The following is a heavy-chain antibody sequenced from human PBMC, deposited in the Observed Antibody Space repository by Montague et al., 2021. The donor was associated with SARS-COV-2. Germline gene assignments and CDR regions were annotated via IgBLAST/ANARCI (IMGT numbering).Heavy chain of an antibody. D-gene: IGHD2-2*01. Sequence: SETLSHTCAVYGGSFSGYYWSWIRQPPGKGLEWIGEINHSGSTNYNPSLKSRVTISVDTSKNQFSLKLSSVTAADTAVYYCTREGYQVLWSDYYYYGMDVWGQGTTVTVSS. V-gene: IGHV4-34*01. CDR3: TREGYQVLWSDYYYYGMDV. CDR2: INHSGST. J-gene: IGHJ6*02. CDR1: GGSFSGYY.